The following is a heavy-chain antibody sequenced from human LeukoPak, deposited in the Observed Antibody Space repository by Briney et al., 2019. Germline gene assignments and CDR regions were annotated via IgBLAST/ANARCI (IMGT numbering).Heavy chain of an antibody. V-gene: IGHV3-74*01. CDR3: VRDLGGRSGH. J-gene: IGHJ4*02. CDR2: IKDGSTT. CDR1: GFTFSSNW. D-gene: IGHD1-26*01. Sequence: GGSLRLSCAASGFTFSSNWMHWFRQAPGKGLVWVSRIKDGSTTNYADSVKGRSTIFRDNAKNTLYLQMNSLRAEDTAVYYCVRDLGGRSGHWGQGTLVTVSS.